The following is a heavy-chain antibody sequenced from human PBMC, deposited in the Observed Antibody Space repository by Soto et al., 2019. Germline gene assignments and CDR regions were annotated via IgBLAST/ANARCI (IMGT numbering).Heavy chain of an antibody. J-gene: IGHJ6*02. V-gene: IGHV1-18*01. CDR3: ASSYSNYALIDYYYYGMDV. Sequence: GASVKVSCKGSGYDFTTYGITWVRQAPGQGLEWMGWISTKNGDTNYAQKLQGRVIMTTDTPTSTAYMELRSLRSEDTAVYYCASSYSNYALIDYYYYGMDVWGQGTTVTVSS. CDR1: GYDFTTYG. D-gene: IGHD4-4*01. CDR2: ISTKNGDT.